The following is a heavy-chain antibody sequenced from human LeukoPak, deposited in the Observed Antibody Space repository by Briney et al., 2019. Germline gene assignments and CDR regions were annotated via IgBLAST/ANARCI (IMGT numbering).Heavy chain of an antibody. CDR3: ARDFLAVAGTS. Sequence: EGSLRLSCAASGFTFSSYAMHWVRQAPGKGLEWVAVISYDGSNKYYADSVKGRFTISRDNSKNTLYLQMNSLRAEDTAVYYCARDFLAVAGTSWGQGTLVTVSS. V-gene: IGHV3-30*04. CDR1: GFTFSSYA. CDR2: ISYDGSNK. J-gene: IGHJ5*02. D-gene: IGHD6-19*01.